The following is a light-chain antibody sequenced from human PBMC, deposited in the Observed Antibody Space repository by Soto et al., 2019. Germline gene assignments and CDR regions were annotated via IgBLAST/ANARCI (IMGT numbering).Light chain of an antibody. CDR1: QSVTSNY. CDR3: QQYGSSPPYT. CDR2: GAS. V-gene: IGKV3-20*01. Sequence: ETVLTQSPGTLSLSPGERATLSCRASQSVTSNYLAWYQQKPDQAPRLLIYGASSRATGIPDRFSGSGSGTDFTLTISGLEPEDFAVYYCQQYGSSPPYTFGQGTKLEIK. J-gene: IGKJ2*01.